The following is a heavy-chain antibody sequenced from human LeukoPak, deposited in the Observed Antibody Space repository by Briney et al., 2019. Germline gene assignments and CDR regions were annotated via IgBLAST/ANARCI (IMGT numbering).Heavy chain of an antibody. J-gene: IGHJ6*01. CDR2: ISYDGSNK. CDR3: AREAYSSSWRPYYYYYYGMDV. D-gene: IGHD6-13*01. CDR1: GFTFSSYA. Sequence: PGRSLGLSCAASGFTFSSYAMHWVRQAPGKGLEWVAVISYDGSNKYYADSVKGRFTISRDNSKNTLYLQMNSLRAEDTAVYYCAREAYSSSWRPYYYYYYGMDVWGKGPRSPSPQ. V-gene: IGHV3-30*04.